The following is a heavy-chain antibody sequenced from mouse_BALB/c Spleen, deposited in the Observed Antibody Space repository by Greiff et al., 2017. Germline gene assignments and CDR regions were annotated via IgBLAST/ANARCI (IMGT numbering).Heavy chain of an antibody. J-gene: IGHJ4*01. Sequence: EVQRVESGGGLVKPGGSLKLSCAASGFTFSDYYMYWVRQTPEKRLEWVATISDGGSYTYYPDSVKGRFTISRDNAKNNLYLQMSSLKSEDTAMYYCARGGHYDAMDYWGQGTSVTVSS. D-gene: IGHD1-1*02. CDR3: ARGGHYDAMDY. CDR1: GFTFSDYY. V-gene: IGHV5-4*02. CDR2: ISDGGSYT.